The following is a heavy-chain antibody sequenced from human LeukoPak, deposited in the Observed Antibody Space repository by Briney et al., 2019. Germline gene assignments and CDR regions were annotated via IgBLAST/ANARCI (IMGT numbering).Heavy chain of an antibody. Sequence: ASVKVSCKASGYTFTGYYMHWVRQAPGQGLEWMGWINPSSGGTNYAQKFQGWVTMTRDTSISTAYMELSRLRSDDTAVYYCARALDYYDSSGYYYGFDYYYGMDVWGQGTTVTVSS. CDR3: ARALDYYDSSGYYYGFDYYYGMDV. CDR1: GYTFTGYY. D-gene: IGHD3-22*01. V-gene: IGHV1-2*04. CDR2: INPSSGGT. J-gene: IGHJ6*02.